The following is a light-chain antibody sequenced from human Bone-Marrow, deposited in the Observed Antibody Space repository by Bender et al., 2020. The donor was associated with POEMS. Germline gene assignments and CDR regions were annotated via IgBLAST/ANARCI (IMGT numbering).Light chain of an antibody. J-gene: IGLJ3*02. CDR1: REHSDDA. CDR3: QTWGPGIRV. Sequence: QLVLTQSPSASASLGASVKLTCTLSREHSDDAIAWHQQQPAKGPRHLMRINRDGSHNRGDDIPERFSGSKSGTERYLSISSLQAEDEADYYCQTWGPGIRVFGGGTKLTVL. CDR2: INRDGSH. V-gene: IGLV4-69*01.